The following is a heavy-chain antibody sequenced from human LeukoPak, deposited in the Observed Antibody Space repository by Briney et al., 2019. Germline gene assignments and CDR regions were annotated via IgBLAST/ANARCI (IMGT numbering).Heavy chain of an antibody. D-gene: IGHD6-6*01. J-gene: IGHJ6*03. Sequence: GGSLRLSCAASGFTFSSYAMSWVRQAPGKGLEWVSAISGSGGSTYYADSVKGRFTISRDNSKNTLYLQMNSLRAEDTAVYYCAKDDVAAFATGYMDVWGKGTTVTVSS. V-gene: IGHV3-23*01. CDR1: GFTFSSYA. CDR3: AKDDVAAFATGYMDV. CDR2: ISGSGGST.